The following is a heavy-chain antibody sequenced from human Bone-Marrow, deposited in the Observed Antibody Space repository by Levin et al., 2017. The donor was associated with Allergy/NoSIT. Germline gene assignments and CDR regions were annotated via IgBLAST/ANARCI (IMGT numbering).Heavy chain of an antibody. CDR2: INPNSGGT. V-gene: IGHV1-2*02. Sequence: GESLKISCKASGYTFTGYYMHWVRQAPGQGLEWMGWINPNSGGTNYAQKFQGRVTMTRDTSISTAYMELSRLRSDDTAVYYCARASSWYVDYWGQGTLVTVSS. CDR3: ARASSWYVDY. CDR1: GYTFTGYY. D-gene: IGHD6-13*01. J-gene: IGHJ4*02.